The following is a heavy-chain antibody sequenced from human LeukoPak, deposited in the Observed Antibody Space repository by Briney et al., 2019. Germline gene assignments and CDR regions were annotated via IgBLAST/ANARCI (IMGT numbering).Heavy chain of an antibody. D-gene: IGHD6-19*01. CDR1: GFTFSDYA. Sequence: PGGSLRLSCAASGFTFSDYAMSWVRQAPGKGLEWVSAISGSGGSTYYAVSVKGRFTISRDNSKNTLYLQMNSLRGEDTAVYYCAKSPGGWFHDHWGQGTLVTVSS. J-gene: IGHJ4*02. V-gene: IGHV3-23*01. CDR3: AKSPGGWFHDH. CDR2: ISGSGGST.